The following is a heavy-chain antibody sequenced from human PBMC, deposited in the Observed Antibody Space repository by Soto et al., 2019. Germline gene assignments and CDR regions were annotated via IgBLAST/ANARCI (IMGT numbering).Heavy chain of an antibody. J-gene: IGHJ4*02. V-gene: IGHV3-53*01. CDR1: GFTVSSNY. Sequence: PGGSLRLSCAASGFTVSSNYMSWVRQAPGKGLEWVSVIYSGGSTYYADSVKGRFTISRDNSKNTLYLQMNSLRAEDMAVYYCARGSRWGEYYFDYWGQGTLVTVSS. D-gene: IGHD3-10*01. CDR3: ARGSRWGEYYFDY. CDR2: IYSGGST.